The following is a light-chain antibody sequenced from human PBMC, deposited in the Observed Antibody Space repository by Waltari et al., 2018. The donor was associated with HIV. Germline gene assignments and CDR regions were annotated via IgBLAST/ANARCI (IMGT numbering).Light chain of an antibody. CDR3: QQYNKWPPT. J-gene: IGKJ1*01. V-gene: IGKV3-15*01. Sequence: EKVMTQSPATLSVSPGERATLSCRASQSVSSNLAWYQQKPGQAPRLLIYGASTRATGIPARFSGSGYGTEFTLTISSLQSEDFAVYYCQQYNKWPPTFGQGTKVEIK. CDR2: GAS. CDR1: QSVSSN.